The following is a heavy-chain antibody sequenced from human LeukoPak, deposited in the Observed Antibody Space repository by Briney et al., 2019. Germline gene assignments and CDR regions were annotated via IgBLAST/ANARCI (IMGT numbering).Heavy chain of an antibody. J-gene: IGHJ4*02. CDR2: ISAYNGNT. D-gene: IGHD4-11*01. V-gene: IGHV1-18*01. Sequence: ASVKVSCKASGYTFTSYGISWVRQAPGQGLEWVGWISAYNGNTNYAQKLQGRVTMTTDTSTSTAYMELRSLRSDDTAVYYCARESYSNYPFDYWGQGTLVTVSS. CDR3: ARESYSNYPFDY. CDR1: GYTFTSYG.